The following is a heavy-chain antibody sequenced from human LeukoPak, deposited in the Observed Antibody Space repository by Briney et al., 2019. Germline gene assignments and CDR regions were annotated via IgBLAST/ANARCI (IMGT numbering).Heavy chain of an antibody. CDR3: ATPSDGNVLGWYFDL. CDR1: GGSISSGSYY. V-gene: IGHV4-61*02. J-gene: IGHJ2*01. CDR2: IYTSGST. Sequence: TTSQTLSLTCTVSGGSISSGSYYWSWIRQPAGKGLEWIGRIYTSGSTNYNPSLKSRVTISVDTSKNQFSLKLSSVTAADTAVCYCATPSDGNVLGWYFDLWGRGTLVTVSS. D-gene: IGHD1-14*01.